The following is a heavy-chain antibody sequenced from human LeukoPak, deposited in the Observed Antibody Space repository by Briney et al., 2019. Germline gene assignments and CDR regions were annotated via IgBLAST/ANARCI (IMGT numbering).Heavy chain of an antibody. CDR2: ISGSGGST. V-gene: IGHV3-23*01. D-gene: IGHD5-18*01. J-gene: IGHJ6*02. Sequence: PGGSLRLSCAASGFTFSSYAMSWVRQAPGKGLEWVSAISGSGGSTYYADSVNGRFTISRDNSKNTLYLQMNSLRAEDTAVYYCANGGVDTATRSYYYGMDVWGQGTTVTVSS. CDR3: ANGGVDTATRSYYYGMDV. CDR1: GFTFSSYA.